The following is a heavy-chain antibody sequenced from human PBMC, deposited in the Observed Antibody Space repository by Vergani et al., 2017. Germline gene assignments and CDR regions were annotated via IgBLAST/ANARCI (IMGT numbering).Heavy chain of an antibody. CDR2: ISSSSSYI. J-gene: IGHJ6*02. V-gene: IGHV3-21*01. Sequence: EVQLVESGGGLVKPGGSLRLSCAASGFTFSSYSMNWVRQAPGKGLEWVSSISSSSSYIYYADSVKGRFTISRDNAKNSLYLQMNSLRAEDTAVYYCARELHIVGATFYYYYGIDVWGQGTTVTVSS. CDR3: ARELHIVGATFYYYYGIDV. D-gene: IGHD1-26*01. CDR1: GFTFSSYS.